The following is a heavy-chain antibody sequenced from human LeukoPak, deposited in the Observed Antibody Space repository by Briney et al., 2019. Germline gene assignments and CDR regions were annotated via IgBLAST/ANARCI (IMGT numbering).Heavy chain of an antibody. J-gene: IGHJ6*03. Sequence: SETLSLTCTVSGGSISSSSYYWGWVRQPPGEGLGLVGCNYYYGRTYYHPSLKSRVTISVDTSKNQFSLKLSSVTAADTAVYYCARGPHSWNYVGYYYYYMDVWGKGTTVTVSS. V-gene: IGHV4-39*07. CDR3: ARGPHSWNYVGYYYYYMDV. D-gene: IGHD1-7*01. CDR1: GGSISSSSYY. CDR2: NYYYGRT.